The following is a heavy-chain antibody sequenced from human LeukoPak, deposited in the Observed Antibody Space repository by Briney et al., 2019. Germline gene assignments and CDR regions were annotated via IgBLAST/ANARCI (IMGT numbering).Heavy chain of an antibody. V-gene: IGHV4-34*01. J-gene: IGHJ4*02. Sequence: SETLSLTCAVYGESLSFYYWSWIRQPPEKGLEWIGEINRSGSTNYNPSLKSRVSISVDTPKNQFSLKLSSVTAADTAVYYCARGGFYCGDDCYVDYWGQGTLVTVSS. CDR2: INRSGST. CDR1: GESLSFYY. D-gene: IGHD2-21*02. CDR3: ARGGFYCGDDCYVDY.